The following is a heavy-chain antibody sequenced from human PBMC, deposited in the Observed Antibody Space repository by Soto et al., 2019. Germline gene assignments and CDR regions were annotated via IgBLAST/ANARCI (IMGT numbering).Heavy chain of an antibody. Sequence: SETLSLTCTVSGGSISSGDDFWTWIRQPPGKGLEWIGYIYYSGSTYYNPSLKSRLTMSVDTSKNQFSLKLSSVTAADTAVYYCARGRAAPSYYYYYMDVWGKGTTVTVSS. D-gene: IGHD6-6*01. J-gene: IGHJ6*03. CDR1: GGSISSGDDF. V-gene: IGHV4-30-4*01. CDR2: IYYSGST. CDR3: ARGRAAPSYYYYYMDV.